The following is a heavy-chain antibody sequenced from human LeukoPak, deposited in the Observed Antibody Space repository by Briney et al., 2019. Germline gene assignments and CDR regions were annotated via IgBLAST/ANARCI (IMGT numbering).Heavy chain of an antibody. CDR1: GFTFSSYA. Sequence: GGSLRLSCAASGFTFSSYAMHWVRQAPGKGLEWVAVISYDGSNKYYADSVKGRFTISRDNSKNTLYLQMNSLRAEDTAVYYCARGSESTDGYNYNYYYGMDVWGQGTTVTVSS. J-gene: IGHJ6*02. CDR2: ISYDGSNK. V-gene: IGHV3-30-3*01. D-gene: IGHD5-12*01. CDR3: ARGSESTDGYNYNYYYGMDV.